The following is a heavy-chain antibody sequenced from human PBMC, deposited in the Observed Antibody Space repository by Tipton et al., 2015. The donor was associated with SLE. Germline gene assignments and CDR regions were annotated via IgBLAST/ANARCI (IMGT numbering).Heavy chain of an antibody. J-gene: IGHJ5*02. D-gene: IGHD2-15*01. V-gene: IGHV4-61*09. CDR2: IHTSGST. CDR3: ARWFVDYCSVDSCPNWFDP. Sequence: TLSLTCTVSGGSISSDRYYWSWTRQPAGKGLEWIGHIHTSGSTKYNPSLKRRVTISVDTSKNQVSLRLSSVTAADTAVYYCARWFVDYCSVDSCPNWFDPWGQGTLVTVFS. CDR1: GGSISSDRYY.